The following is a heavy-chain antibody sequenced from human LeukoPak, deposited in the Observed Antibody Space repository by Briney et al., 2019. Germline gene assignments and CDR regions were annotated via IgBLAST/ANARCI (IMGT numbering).Heavy chain of an antibody. V-gene: IGHV5-51*01. CDR1: GYNCTSFW. J-gene: IGHJ4*02. D-gene: IGHD2-21*01. CDR3: TLTRLNSPFDFDY. Sequence: GESLKISCKGSGYNCTSFWIGGVRQMPGKGLEWMGIIYPGDSDTRYRPSFQGQVTISADKSISTAYLQWSSLKASDTAMYYCTLTRLNSPFDFDYWGQGTLVTVSS. CDR2: IYPGDSDT.